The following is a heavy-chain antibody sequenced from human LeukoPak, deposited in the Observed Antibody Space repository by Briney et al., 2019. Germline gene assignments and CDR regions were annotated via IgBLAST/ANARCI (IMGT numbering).Heavy chain of an antibody. V-gene: IGHV4-34*01. CDR1: GGSFSGYY. J-gene: IGHJ5*02. CDR3: ARIAAAGSPWFDP. D-gene: IGHD6-13*01. CDR2: INHSGST. Sequence: SETLSLTCAVYGGSFSGYYWSWIRQPPGKGLEWMGEINHSGSTNYNPSLKSRVTISVDTSKNQFSLKLSSVTAADTAVYYCARIAAAGSPWFDPWGQGTLVTVSS.